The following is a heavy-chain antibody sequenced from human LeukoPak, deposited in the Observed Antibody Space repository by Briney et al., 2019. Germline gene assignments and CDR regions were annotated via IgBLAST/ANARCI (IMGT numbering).Heavy chain of an antibody. V-gene: IGHV4-61*02. CDR1: GGSITSGIYY. D-gene: IGHD3-22*01. CDR3: ARVQDFYDQFDY. Sequence: SETLSLTCTVSGGSITSGIYYWSWIRQPAGKGLEWIGRIYTSGSTNYNPSLKSRVTISVVTSKNQFSLKLSSVTAEDTAVYYCARVQDFYDQFDYWGQGTLVTVSS. CDR2: IYTSGST. J-gene: IGHJ4*02.